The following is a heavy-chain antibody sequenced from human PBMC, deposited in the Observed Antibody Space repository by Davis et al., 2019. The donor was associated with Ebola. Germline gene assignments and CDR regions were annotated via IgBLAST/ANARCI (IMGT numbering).Heavy chain of an antibody. D-gene: IGHD2-2*01. CDR1: GYSFTSYW. J-gene: IGHJ6*02. CDR3: ARHQGYCSSTSCYPYGMDV. Sequence: GESLKISCKGSGYSFTSYWIGWVRQMPGKGLEWMGIIYPGDSDTRYSPSFQGQVTISADKSISTAYLQWSSLKASDTAMYYCARHQGYCSSTSCYPYGMDVWGQGTTVTVSS. V-gene: IGHV5-51*01. CDR2: IYPGDSDT.